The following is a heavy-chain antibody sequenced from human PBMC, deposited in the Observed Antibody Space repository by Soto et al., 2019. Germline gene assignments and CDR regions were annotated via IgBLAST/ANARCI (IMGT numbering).Heavy chain of an antibody. D-gene: IGHD3-9*01. V-gene: IGHV3-23*01. J-gene: IGHJ6*03. CDR2: ISGSGGST. CDR1: GFTFSSYA. CDR3: RIRYFDWLLSLSYYMDA. Sequence: GGSLRLSCAASGFTFSSYAMSWVRQAPGKGLEWVSAISGSGGSTYYADSVKGRFTISRDNSKNTLYLQMNSLRAEDTAVYYCRIRYFDWLLSLSYYMDAWGKGTTVTVSS.